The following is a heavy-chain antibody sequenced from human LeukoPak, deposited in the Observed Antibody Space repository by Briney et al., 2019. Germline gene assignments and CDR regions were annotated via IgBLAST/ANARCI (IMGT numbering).Heavy chain of an antibody. Sequence: GGSLRLSCAASGFTVSSNYMSWVRQAPGKGLEWVSVIYSGGSTYYADSVKGRFTISRHNSKNTLYLQMNSLRAEDTAVYYCARELGYSYVGRHYYGMDVWGQGTTVTVSS. CDR2: IYSGGST. J-gene: IGHJ6*02. D-gene: IGHD5-18*01. V-gene: IGHV3-53*04. CDR1: GFTVSSNY. CDR3: ARELGYSYVGRHYYGMDV.